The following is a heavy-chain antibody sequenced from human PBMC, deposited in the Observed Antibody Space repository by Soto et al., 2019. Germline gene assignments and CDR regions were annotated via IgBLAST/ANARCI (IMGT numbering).Heavy chain of an antibody. CDR2: IIPISETT. V-gene: IGHV1-69*13. D-gene: IGHD2-2*01. Sequence: GASVKVSCEASGYTFTSYAISWVRQAPGQGLEWMGGIIPISETTNYAQKFQGRVTITADESKSTAYMELSSLRSEDTAVYYCARSQGSSTSLEIYYYYYYGMDVWGQGTTVTVSS. CDR3: ARSQGSSTSLEIYYYYYYGMDV. J-gene: IGHJ6*02. CDR1: GYTFTSYA.